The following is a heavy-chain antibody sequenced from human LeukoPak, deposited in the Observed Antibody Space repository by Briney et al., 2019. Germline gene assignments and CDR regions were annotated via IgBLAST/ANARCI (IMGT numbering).Heavy chain of an antibody. V-gene: IGHV4-34*01. D-gene: IGHD6-19*01. CDR2: INHSGST. Sequence: PSETLSLTCAVYGGSFSGYYWSWIRQPPGKGLEWIGEINHSGSTNYNPPLKSRVTISVDTSKNQFSLKLSSVTAADTAVYYCARGLNRSGWPVFDYWGQGTLVTVSS. CDR3: ARGLNRSGWPVFDY. J-gene: IGHJ4*02. CDR1: GGSFSGYY.